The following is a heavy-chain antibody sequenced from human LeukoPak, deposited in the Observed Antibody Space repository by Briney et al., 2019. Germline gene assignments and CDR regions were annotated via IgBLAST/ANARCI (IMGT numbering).Heavy chain of an antibody. CDR1: GFTLSSDY. J-gene: IGHJ3*02. Sequence: GGSLRLSCAASGFTLSSDYMSWVRQAPGKGLEWVSAIRTSSSATYYADSVKGRFTTSRDDSRSTVFLQMNSLRAEDTAVYYCARGRVGALLHALDIWGQGTLVAVSS. CDR3: ARGRVGALLHALDI. V-gene: IGHV3-23*01. D-gene: IGHD1-26*01. CDR2: IRTSSSAT.